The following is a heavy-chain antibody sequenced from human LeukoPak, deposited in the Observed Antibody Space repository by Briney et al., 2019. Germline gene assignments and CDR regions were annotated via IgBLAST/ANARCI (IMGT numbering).Heavy chain of an antibody. Sequence: SETPSLTWPVSGGSISSDYLRWIRQPPGKGLEWIGYIYYSGNTDSNPSLKSRVTISVDTSKNQFSLKLSSVTAADTAVYYCARTYCSGGSCHFYYWGQGTLVTVSS. D-gene: IGHD2-15*01. CDR3: ARTYCSGGSCHFYY. CDR2: IYYSGNT. V-gene: IGHV4-59*08. CDR1: GGSISSDY. J-gene: IGHJ4*02.